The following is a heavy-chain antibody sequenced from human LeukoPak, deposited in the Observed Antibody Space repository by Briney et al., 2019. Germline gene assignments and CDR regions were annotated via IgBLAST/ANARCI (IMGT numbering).Heavy chain of an antibody. CDR3: ARISDHNWYFDL. CDR2: MNPSSGYI. D-gene: IGHD1-14*01. Sequence: GASVKVSCKASGYPFTTYDINWVRKATGQGLEWMGWMNPSSGYIGYSQKFQGRVTMTRNTSITTAYMELSSLRSEGTAVYYCARISDHNWYFDLWGRGTLVTVSS. CDR1: GYPFTTYD. V-gene: IGHV1-8*01. J-gene: IGHJ2*01.